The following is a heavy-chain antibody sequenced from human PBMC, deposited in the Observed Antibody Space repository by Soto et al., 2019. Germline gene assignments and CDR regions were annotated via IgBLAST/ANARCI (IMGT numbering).Heavy chain of an antibody. Sequence: EVQLVESGGGLVQPGGSLRLSCAASEFTFSSYWMNWVRQAPGKGLGWVANIKEDGREKYYVHSVKGRFTISRDNAMNSLYLKINTLRREDTAVYYCARDLGAPGRGSAVGYYYHYGMDVWGQGTTVTVSS. V-gene: IGHV3-7*05. CDR1: EFTFSSYW. CDR2: IKEDGREK. CDR3: ARDLGAPGRGSAVGYYYHYGMDV. J-gene: IGHJ6*02. D-gene: IGHD2-2*01.